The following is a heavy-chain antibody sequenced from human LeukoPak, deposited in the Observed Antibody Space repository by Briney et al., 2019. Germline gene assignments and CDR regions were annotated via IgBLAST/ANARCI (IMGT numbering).Heavy chain of an antibody. CDR3: ARDHRAYYYDTSGYYDATLDY. J-gene: IGHJ4*02. Sequence: GGSLRLACAAPGFTFSSYSMSWVRQAPGKGLEWVANIKQDGSEKYYVDSVKGRFTISRDNAKNSLYLQMNSLRAEDTAVYYCARDHRAYYYDTSGYYDATLDYWGQGTLVTVSS. CDR2: IKQDGSEK. V-gene: IGHV3-7*01. CDR1: GFTFSSYS. D-gene: IGHD3-22*01.